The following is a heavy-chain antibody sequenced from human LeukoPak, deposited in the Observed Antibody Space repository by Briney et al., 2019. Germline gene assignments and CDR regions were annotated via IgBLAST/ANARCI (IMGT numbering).Heavy chain of an antibody. Sequence: PGGSLRPSCGAAGFTFSNYGMHWVRQAPGQGLEGVAFIRYDGSNRYYADSVSGRFTISRDNSKNTLFLQMNSLRPEDTALYYCAAGSTWYYFDYWGQGTLVTVSS. V-gene: IGHV3-30*02. CDR1: GFTFSNYG. D-gene: IGHD6-13*01. CDR3: AAGSTWYYFDY. CDR2: IRYDGSNR. J-gene: IGHJ4*02.